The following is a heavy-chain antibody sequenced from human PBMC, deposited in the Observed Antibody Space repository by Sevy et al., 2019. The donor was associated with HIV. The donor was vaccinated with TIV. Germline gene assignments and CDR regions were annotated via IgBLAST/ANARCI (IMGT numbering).Heavy chain of an antibody. V-gene: IGHV3-21*01. CDR2: ISSSSSYI. Sequence: GGSLRLSCAASGFTFSSYSMNWVRQAPGKGLEWVSSISSSSSYIYYADSVKGRFTISRDNAKNSLYLQMNSLRAEDTXXXXCARVRGDIVVVPAARYYYYYGMDVWGQGTTVTVSS. CDR1: GFTFSSYS. CDR3: ARVRGDIVVVPAARYYYYYGMDV. J-gene: IGHJ6*02. D-gene: IGHD2-2*01.